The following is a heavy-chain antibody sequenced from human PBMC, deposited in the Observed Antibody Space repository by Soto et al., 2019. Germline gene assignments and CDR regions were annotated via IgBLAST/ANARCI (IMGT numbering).Heavy chain of an antibody. Sequence: EVQLVESGGGLVQPGGSLRLSCAASGFTLSDHYMDWVRQAPGKGLEWVGRSRNKANSYTTEYAASVKGRFTISRDDSENSLYLQMNSLKTEDTAVYYCARSGGMDVWGQGTTVTVSS. D-gene: IGHD3-3*01. J-gene: IGHJ6*02. V-gene: IGHV3-72*01. CDR1: GFTLSDHY. CDR3: ARSGGMDV. CDR2: SRNKANSYTT.